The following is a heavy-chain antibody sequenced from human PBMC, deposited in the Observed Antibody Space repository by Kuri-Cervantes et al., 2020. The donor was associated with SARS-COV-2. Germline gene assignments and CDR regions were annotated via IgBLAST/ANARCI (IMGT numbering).Heavy chain of an antibody. Sequence: SVKVSCKAPGYTFTGYYMHWVRQAPGQGLEWMGGIIPIFGTANYAQKFQGRVTITADESTSTAYMELSSLRSEDTAVYYCARDSLGYCSSTSCYNWFDPWGQGTLVTVSS. D-gene: IGHD2-2*01. CDR2: IIPIFGTA. CDR1: GYTFTGYY. J-gene: IGHJ5*02. V-gene: IGHV1-69*13. CDR3: ARDSLGYCSSTSCYNWFDP.